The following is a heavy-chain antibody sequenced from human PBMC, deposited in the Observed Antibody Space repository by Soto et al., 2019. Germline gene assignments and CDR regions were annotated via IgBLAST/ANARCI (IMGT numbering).Heavy chain of an antibody. J-gene: IGHJ1*01. CDR1: GGSISSYY. CDR3: ARGWGGYFQH. Sequence: QVQLQESGPGLVKPSETLSLNCTVNGGSISSYYWSWIRQPPGKGLEWIEYIYYSGSTNYNPSLKTRVTISVETSKNDFSLKLSSVTAADTAVYYFARGWGGYFQHWGQGTLVTVSS. D-gene: IGHD7-27*01. V-gene: IGHV4-59*01. CDR2: IYYSGST.